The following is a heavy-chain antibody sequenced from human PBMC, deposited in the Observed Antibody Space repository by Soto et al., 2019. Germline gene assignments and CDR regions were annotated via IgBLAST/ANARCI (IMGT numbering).Heavy chain of an antibody. D-gene: IGHD3-3*01. J-gene: IGHJ5*02. CDR3: ARDLNYDFWSELDKDFDP. CDR2: IDASGST. V-gene: IGHV4-4*07. CDR1: GGSISSYQ. Sequence: SETLSLTCTVSGGSISSYQWSWIRQTGGKGLEWIGRIDASGSTNYNPSLKSRVIMSVDTSKNQFSLKVMSVTAADPAVYYCARDLNYDFWSELDKDFDPWGQGTLVIVSS.